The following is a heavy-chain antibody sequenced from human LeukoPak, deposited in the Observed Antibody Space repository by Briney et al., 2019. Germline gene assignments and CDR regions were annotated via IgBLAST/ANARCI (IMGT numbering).Heavy chain of an antibody. J-gene: IGHJ5*02. CDR2: IIPFFGTS. Sequence: ASVKVSCKASGGPFGSYGISWVRQAPGQGLEWMGQIIPFFGTSNTAQKFQGRVTITADKSTSTAYMELSSLRSEDTALYYCARSGYAGYDVANWFDPWGQGTLVTVSS. CDR3: ARSGYAGYDVANWFDP. D-gene: IGHD5-12*01. V-gene: IGHV1-69*06. CDR1: GGPFGSYG.